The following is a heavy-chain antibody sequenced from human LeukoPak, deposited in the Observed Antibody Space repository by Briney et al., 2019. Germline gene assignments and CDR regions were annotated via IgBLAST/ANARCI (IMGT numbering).Heavy chain of an antibody. CDR2: VHGSGSST. V-gene: IGHV3-23*05. Sequence: GPSLRLSCAASGFTFSSFTMNWVRQAPGKGLEWVSVVHGSGSSTYYADSVKGRFTISRDNSKNMLYLQMNSLRAEDTAVYYCAKGGDSSGSHFDCWGQGTLVTVSS. CDR3: AKGGDSSGSHFDC. J-gene: IGHJ4*02. D-gene: IGHD3-22*01. CDR1: GFTFSSFT.